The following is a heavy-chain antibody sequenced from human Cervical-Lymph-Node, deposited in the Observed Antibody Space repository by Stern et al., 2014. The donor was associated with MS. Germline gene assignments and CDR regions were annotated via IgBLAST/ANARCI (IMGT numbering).Heavy chain of an antibody. CDR1: GYTFTRYG. J-gene: IGHJ4*02. D-gene: IGHD5-18*01. V-gene: IGHV1-3*02. CDR3: ARGGGGYSYGLDY. Sequence: VHLVESGAEVRKPGASVKVSCKASGYTFTRYGIHWVRQAPGQRLEWMGWSNAGHGNTKYSQEFQGRVTITRDTSASTAYMELGGLRSEDMAVYYCARGGGGYSYGLDYWGQGTLVTVSS. CDR2: SNAGHGNT.